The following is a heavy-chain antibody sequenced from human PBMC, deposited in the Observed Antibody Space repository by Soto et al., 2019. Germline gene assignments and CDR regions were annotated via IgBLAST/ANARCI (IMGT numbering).Heavy chain of an antibody. D-gene: IGHD2-2*01. J-gene: IGHJ6*02. CDR1: GYSFTSYW. CDR2: IYPGDSDT. Sequence: GESLKISCKGSGYSFTSYWIGWVRQMPGKGLEWMGIIYPGDSDTRYSPSFQGQVTISADKSISTAYLQWSSLKASDTAMYYCARHVPGVVVQVNGMDVWGQGTTVTVSS. CDR3: ARHVPGVVVQVNGMDV. V-gene: IGHV5-51*01.